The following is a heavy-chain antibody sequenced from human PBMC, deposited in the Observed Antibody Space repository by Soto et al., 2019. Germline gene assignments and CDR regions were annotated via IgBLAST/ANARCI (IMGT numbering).Heavy chain of an antibody. Sequence: SETLSLTCSVSGGSISSSGYYWGWIRQPPGKGLEWIGSISYSGSTYDNPSLKSRVTISVDTSKNQFSLKLSSVTAADTAVYYCARRGGYKYGYNYWGRGTRVTVSS. CDR1: GGSISSSGYY. D-gene: IGHD5-18*01. CDR2: ISYSGST. J-gene: IGHJ4*02. V-gene: IGHV4-39*01. CDR3: ARRGGYKYGYNY.